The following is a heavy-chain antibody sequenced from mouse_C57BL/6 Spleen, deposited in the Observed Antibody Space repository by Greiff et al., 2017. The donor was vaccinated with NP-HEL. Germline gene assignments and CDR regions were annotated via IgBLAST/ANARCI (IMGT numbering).Heavy chain of an antibody. CDR1: GFNIKDYD. CDR2: IDPEDGET. V-gene: IGHV14-2*01. D-gene: IGHD2-3*01. CDR3: TRGDGHGFGY. J-gene: IGHJ2*01. Sequence: VQLQQSGAELVKPGASVKLSCTASGFNIKDYDMHWVKQRTEQGLEWIGRIDPEDGETKYAPKFQGKATRTADTSSNTAYQQISSLTSEDTAVSYCTRGDGHGFGYWGKGTTLTVST.